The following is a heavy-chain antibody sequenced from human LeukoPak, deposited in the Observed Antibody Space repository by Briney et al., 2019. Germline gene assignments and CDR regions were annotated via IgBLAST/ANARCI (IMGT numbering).Heavy chain of an antibody. V-gene: IGHV3-23*01. CDR2: ISGSGGST. CDR3: AKVRYYYDSSGVNY. D-gene: IGHD3-22*01. Sequence: GGSLRLFCAASGFTFSSHAMSWVHQPPGKGLESVSAISGSGGSTYYADSVKGRFTISRDNSKNTLYLQMSSLRAEDTAVYYCAKVRYYYDSSGVNYWGQGILVTVSS. CDR1: GFTFSSHA. J-gene: IGHJ4*02.